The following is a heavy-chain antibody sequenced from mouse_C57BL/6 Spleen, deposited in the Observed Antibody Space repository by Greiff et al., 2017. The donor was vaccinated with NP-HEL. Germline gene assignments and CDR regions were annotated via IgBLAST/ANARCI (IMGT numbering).Heavy chain of an antibody. D-gene: IGHD2-2*01. Sequence: EVKLVESGEGLVKPGGSLKLSCAASGFTFSSYAMSWVRQTPEKRLEWVAYISGGGDYTYYADTVKGRFTISRDNAKNTLYLQMSRLKSEDTAMYYCTRDGDGYDEDYWGQVTLVTVSA. V-gene: IGHV5-9-1*02. J-gene: IGHJ3*01. CDR1: GFTFSSYA. CDR3: TRDGDGYDEDY. CDR2: ISGGGDYT.